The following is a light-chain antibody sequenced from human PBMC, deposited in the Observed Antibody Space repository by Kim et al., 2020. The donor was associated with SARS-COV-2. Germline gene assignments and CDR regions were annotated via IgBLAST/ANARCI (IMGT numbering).Light chain of an antibody. CDR2: QDT. J-gene: IGLJ2*01. CDR1: KLEDKY. V-gene: IGLV3-1*01. CDR3: QAWDSITVV. Sequence: SYELTQPPSVSVSPGQTATITCSGNKLEDKYTCWYQQKPGQSPVLAIYQDTKRPSGIPERFSGSKSGNTATLTISGTQAMDEADYYCQAWDSITVVFGGGTQLTVL.